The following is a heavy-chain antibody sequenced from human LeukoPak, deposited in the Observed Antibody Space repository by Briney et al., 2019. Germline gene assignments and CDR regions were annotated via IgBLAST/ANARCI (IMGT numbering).Heavy chain of an antibody. J-gene: IGHJ3*02. CDR2: IYPGDSDT. Sequence: GESLKISCKGSGYSFTSYWLGWVRQMPGKGLEWRGNIYPGDSDTRHSPSFQGQVTISADKSISTAYLHWSSLKASDTAMYYCARGGHDAFDIWGQGTMVTVSS. V-gene: IGHV5-51*01. CDR1: GYSFTSYW. CDR3: ARGGHDAFDI. D-gene: IGHD1-26*01.